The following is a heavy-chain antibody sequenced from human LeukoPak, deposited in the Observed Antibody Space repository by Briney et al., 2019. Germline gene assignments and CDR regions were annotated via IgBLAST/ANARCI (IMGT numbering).Heavy chain of an antibody. Sequence: GGSLRLSCAASGFTFSSYGMHWVRQAPGKGLEWVAVISYDGSNKYYADSVKGRFTISRDNSKNTLYLQMNSLRAEDTAVYYCAKDNVPYYYGSGVDCWGQGTLVTVSS. CDR2: ISYDGSNK. V-gene: IGHV3-30*18. CDR3: AKDNVPYYYGSGVDC. D-gene: IGHD3-10*01. J-gene: IGHJ4*02. CDR1: GFTFSSYG.